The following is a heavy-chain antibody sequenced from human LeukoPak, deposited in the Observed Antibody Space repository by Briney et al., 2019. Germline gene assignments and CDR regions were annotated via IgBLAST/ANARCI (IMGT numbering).Heavy chain of an antibody. Sequence: ASVKVSCKASGYTFTGYYMHWVRQAPGQGLEWMGWINPNSGGTYSAQKFQGWVTMTRDTSISTAYMELSRLTSDDTAVYYCARANALYCSSTTCLFDYWGQGTLVTVSP. D-gene: IGHD2-2*01. V-gene: IGHV1-2*04. CDR1: GYTFTGYY. J-gene: IGHJ4*02. CDR3: ARANALYCSSTTCLFDY. CDR2: INPNSGGT.